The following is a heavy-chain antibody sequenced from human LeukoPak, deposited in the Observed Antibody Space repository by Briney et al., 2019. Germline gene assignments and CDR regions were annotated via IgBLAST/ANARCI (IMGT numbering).Heavy chain of an antibody. J-gene: IGHJ4*02. CDR3: ARHPSGSYSYYFDY. Sequence: PSETLSLTCIVSGGSISSYFWSWIRQPPGKGLEWIGYIYYSGNTNYNPSLKSRVTISVDTSRNQFSLRLSSVTSADTAVYYCARHPSGSYSYYFDYWGQGTLVTVSS. CDR1: GGSISSYF. D-gene: IGHD1-26*01. V-gene: IGHV4-59*01. CDR2: IYYSGNT.